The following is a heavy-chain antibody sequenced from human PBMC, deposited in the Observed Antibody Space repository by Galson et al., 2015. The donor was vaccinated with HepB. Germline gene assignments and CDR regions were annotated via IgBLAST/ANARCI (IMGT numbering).Heavy chain of an antibody. J-gene: IGHJ2*01. CDR2: IFIGGKT. CDR3: ARDLSSAHYPYWYFDL. Sequence: SLRLSCAASGFIFSDYYMNWVRQAPGRGLEWVSVIFIGGKTYYADSVKGRFTISRDKSKNTLHLQMNSLRPEDTALYYCARDLSSAHYPYWYFDLWGRGATVAVSS. D-gene: IGHD3-22*01. V-gene: IGHV3-53*01. CDR1: GFIFSDYY.